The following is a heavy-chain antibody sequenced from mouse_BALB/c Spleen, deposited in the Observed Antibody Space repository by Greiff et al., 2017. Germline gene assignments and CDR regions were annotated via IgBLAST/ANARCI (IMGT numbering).Heavy chain of an antibody. V-gene: IGHV1S135*01. J-gene: IGHJ2*01. CDR1: GYAFTSYT. D-gene: IGHD2-1*01. Sequence: EVQLQQSGPELVKPGASVKISCKASGYAFTSYTMYWVKQSPGKSLEWIGYIDPYNGGTSSNQKFKGKATLTVDKSSSTAYMNLNSLTSEDSAGYYCARENYGNYDYWGQGTTLTVAS. CDR2: IDPYNGGT. CDR3: ARENYGNYDY.